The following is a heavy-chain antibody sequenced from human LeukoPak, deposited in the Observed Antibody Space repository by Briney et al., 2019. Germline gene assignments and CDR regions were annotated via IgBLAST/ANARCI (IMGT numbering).Heavy chain of an antibody. V-gene: IGHV5-51*01. CDR2: IYPGDSDT. D-gene: IGHD2-2*01. J-gene: IGHJ6*03. CDR1: GYSLTSYW. Sequence: GESLKISCKGSGYSLTSYWIGWVRQMPGKGLEWMGIIYPGDSDTRYSPSFQGQVTISADKSISTAYLQWSSLKASDTAMYYCARHGVRGYQLPHLYYYYMDVWGKGTTVTVSS. CDR3: ARHGVRGYQLPHLYYYYMDV.